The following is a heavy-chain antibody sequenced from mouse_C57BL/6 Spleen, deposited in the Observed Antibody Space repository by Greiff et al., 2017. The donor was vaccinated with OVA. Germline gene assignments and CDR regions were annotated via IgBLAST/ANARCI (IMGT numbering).Heavy chain of an antibody. V-gene: IGHV5-16*01. J-gene: IGHJ2*01. Sequence: EVKLVESEGGLVQPGSSMKLSCTASGFTFSDYYMAWVRQVPEKGLEWVANINYDGSSTYYLDSLKSRFIISSDNAKNILYLQMSSLKSEDTATYYCARAPTGTEYFDYGGQGTTLTVSS. CDR2: INYDGSST. D-gene: IGHD4-1*02. CDR3: ARAPTGTEYFDY. CDR1: GFTFSDYY.